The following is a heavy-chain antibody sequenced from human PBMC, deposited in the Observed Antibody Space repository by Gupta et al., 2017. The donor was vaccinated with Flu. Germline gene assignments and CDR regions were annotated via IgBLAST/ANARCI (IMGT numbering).Heavy chain of an antibody. Sequence: FTVSSNYMSWVRQAPGKGLEWVSVIYSGGSTYYADSVKGRFTISRHNSKNTLYLQMNSLRAEDTAVYCCARETRTYYYDSSGYPSRYFDLWGRGTLVTVSS. D-gene: IGHD3-22*01. CDR1: FTVSSNY. CDR2: IYSGGST. J-gene: IGHJ2*01. V-gene: IGHV3-53*04. CDR3: ARETRTYYYDSSGYPSRYFDL.